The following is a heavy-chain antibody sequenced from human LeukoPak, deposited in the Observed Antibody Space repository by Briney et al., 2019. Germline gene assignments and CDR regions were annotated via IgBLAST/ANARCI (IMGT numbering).Heavy chain of an antibody. Sequence: SETLSLTCTVSRGSITTHFWSWIWQPPGRGLEWVAYLYYSGSTTYNPSLKGRAAMSIDTFQNQFSLRLTSVTAADTAVYYCARGISGHERALAFDLWGPGTMVAVSS. D-gene: IGHD5-12*01. CDR3: ARGISGHERALAFDL. J-gene: IGHJ3*01. CDR1: RGSITTHF. V-gene: IGHV4-59*11. CDR2: LYYSGST.